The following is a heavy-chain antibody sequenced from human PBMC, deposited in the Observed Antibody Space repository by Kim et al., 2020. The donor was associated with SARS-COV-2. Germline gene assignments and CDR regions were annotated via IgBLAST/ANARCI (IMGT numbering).Heavy chain of an antibody. CDR1: GFIFNRNA. J-gene: IGHJ4*02. Sequence: GGSLRLSCEASGFIFNRNAMTWVRQAPGKGLECVSVSGISGDAYYADSVRGRFTISRDNSKNTLYLQMDNLRAEDTAIYYCARVGGDYWGQGALVPVPS. CDR2: SGISGDA. CDR3: ARVGGDY. D-gene: IGHD1-26*01. V-gene: IGHV3-23*05.